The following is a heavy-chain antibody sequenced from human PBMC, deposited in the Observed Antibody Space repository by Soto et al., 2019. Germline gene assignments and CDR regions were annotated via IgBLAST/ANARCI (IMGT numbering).Heavy chain of an antibody. D-gene: IGHD7-27*01. J-gene: IGHJ6*02. CDR2: IIPIFGTA. CDR1: GGTFSSYA. CDR3: ARDSVNWGSDYYYGMDV. V-gene: IGHV1-69*12. Sequence: QVQLVQSGAEVKKPGSSVKVSCKASGGTFSSYAISWVRQAPGQGLEWMGGIIPIFGTANYAQKFQGRVTITADESTSTAYMELSSLRSEDTAVYYCARDSVNWGSDYYYGMDVWGQGTTVTVSS.